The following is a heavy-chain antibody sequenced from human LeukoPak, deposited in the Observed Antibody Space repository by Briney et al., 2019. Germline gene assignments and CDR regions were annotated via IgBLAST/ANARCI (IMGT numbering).Heavy chain of an antibody. D-gene: IGHD2-15*01. CDR2: IAPNSGGT. J-gene: IGHJ6*03. Sequence: ASVKLSCKASGYTFTGYYMHWVRQAPGQGLEWMGWIAPNSGGTNYAQKFQGRVTMTRDTSISTAYMELSSLISHDTAVYYCARSVVGYYYYYMDVWGKGTTVTVSS. CDR1: GYTFTGYY. V-gene: IGHV1-2*02. CDR3: ARSVVGYYYYYMDV.